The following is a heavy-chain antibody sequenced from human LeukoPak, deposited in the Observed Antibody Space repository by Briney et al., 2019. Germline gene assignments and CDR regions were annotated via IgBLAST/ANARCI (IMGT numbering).Heavy chain of an antibody. CDR3: IRDFRSADL. CDR2: IYVDGRTT. CDR1: GFLFSNYW. J-gene: IGHJ5*02. V-gene: IGHV3-74*01. Sequence: GGSLRLSCAASGFLFSNYWMSWVRQAPGKGLVWVSRIYVDGRTTNYADSVKGRFTISRDNAKNTVYLEMNSLSVEDTATYYCIRDFRSADLWGQGTLVTVTS.